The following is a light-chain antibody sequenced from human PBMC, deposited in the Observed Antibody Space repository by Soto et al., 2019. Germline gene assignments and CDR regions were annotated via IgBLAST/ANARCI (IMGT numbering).Light chain of an antibody. V-gene: IGKV3D-15*03. J-gene: IGKJ4*01. CDR1: QAIGDT. CDR2: DTS. CDR3: QHYVTWPLT. Sequence: EIVMTQSPATLSVSPGEAATLSCRASQAIGDTLAWYQQKPGQTPRLLIYDTSIRATGVPARFSGSRSGAKFTLTISILQSEDFAVYYCQHYVTWPLTFGGGTKVDIK.